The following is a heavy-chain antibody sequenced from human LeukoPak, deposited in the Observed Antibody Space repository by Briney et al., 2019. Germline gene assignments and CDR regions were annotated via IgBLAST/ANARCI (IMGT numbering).Heavy chain of an antibody. CDR2: INQDGSEK. Sequence: PGGSLRLSCAASGFTFSRYWMSWVRQAPGKGLEWVANINQDGSEKYYVDSVKGRFTISRDNAKNSLYLQMNSLRAEETAVYYCARDADLGTTIIGAFDIWGQGTMVTVSS. J-gene: IGHJ3*02. CDR3: ARDADLGTTIIGAFDI. D-gene: IGHD5-24*01. CDR1: GFTFSRYW. V-gene: IGHV3-7*01.